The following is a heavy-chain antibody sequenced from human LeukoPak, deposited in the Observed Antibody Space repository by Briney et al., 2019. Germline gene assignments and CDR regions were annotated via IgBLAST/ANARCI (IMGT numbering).Heavy chain of an antibody. Sequence: GASVNVSCKASGGTFSSYAISWVRQAPGQGLEWMGGIIPIFGTANYAQKFQGRVTITADESTSTAYMELSSLRSEDTAVYYCAKDHHRSSGWSEQQGDYWGQGTLVTVSS. D-gene: IGHD6-19*01. CDR3: AKDHHRSSGWSEQQGDY. CDR2: IIPIFGTA. V-gene: IGHV1-69*13. CDR1: GGTFSSYA. J-gene: IGHJ4*02.